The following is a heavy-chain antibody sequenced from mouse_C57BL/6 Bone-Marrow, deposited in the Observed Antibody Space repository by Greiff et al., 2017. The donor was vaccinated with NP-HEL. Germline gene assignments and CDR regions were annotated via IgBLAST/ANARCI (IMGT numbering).Heavy chain of an antibody. CDR1: GYTFTSYW. CDR2: IHPNSGST. Sequence: VQLQQPGAELVKPGASVKLSCKASGYTFTSYWMHWVKQRPGQGLEWIGMIHPNSGSTNYNEKFKSKSTLTVDKSSSTAYMQLSSLPSEDSAVFYCARWAYGGFGYGGQGTRVTVSA. D-gene: IGHD1-1*01. V-gene: IGHV1-64*01. J-gene: IGHJ3*01. CDR3: ARWAYGGFGY.